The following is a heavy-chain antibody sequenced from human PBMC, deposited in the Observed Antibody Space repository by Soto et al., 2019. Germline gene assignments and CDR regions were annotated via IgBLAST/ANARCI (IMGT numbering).Heavy chain of an antibody. CDR2: ISGSGGSK. D-gene: IGHD1-1*01. CDR1: GFTFSSYA. V-gene: IGHV3-23*01. J-gene: IGHJ5*02. Sequence: GGSLRLSCAASGFTFSSYAMSWVRQAPGKGLEWVSAISGSGGSKYYADSVKGRFTISRDNSKNTLYLQMNSLRAEDTAVYYCATNWNDVSNWFDPWGQGTLVTVSS. CDR3: ATNWNDVSNWFDP.